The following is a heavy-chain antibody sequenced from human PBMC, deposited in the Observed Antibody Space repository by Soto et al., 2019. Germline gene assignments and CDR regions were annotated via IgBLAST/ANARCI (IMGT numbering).Heavy chain of an antibody. Sequence: QVQLVESGGGVVQPGRSLRLSCAASGFTFSSYGMHWVRQAPGKGLEWVAVIWYDGSNKYYADSVKGRFTISRDNSKKSLYLQMNSLTAEDTAVYCCAMDGGPYGRCSCYAPPKDWGQGTLVTVSS. CDR1: GFTFSSYG. CDR2: IWYDGSNK. D-gene: IGHD2-15*01. V-gene: IGHV3-33*01. J-gene: IGHJ4*02. CDR3: AMDGGPYGRCSCYAPPKD.